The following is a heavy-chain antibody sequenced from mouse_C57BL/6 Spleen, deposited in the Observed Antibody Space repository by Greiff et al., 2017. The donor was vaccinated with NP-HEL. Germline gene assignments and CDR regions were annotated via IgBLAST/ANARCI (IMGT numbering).Heavy chain of an antibody. Sequence: EVKLMESGGGLVKPGGSLKLSCAASGFTFSDYGMHWVRQAPEKGLEWVAYISSGSSTIYYAATVKGRFTISRDNAKNTLFLQMTSLRSEDTAMYYCARTGAYCYAMDYWGQGTSVTVSS. CDR2: ISSGSSTI. J-gene: IGHJ4*01. V-gene: IGHV5-17*01. CDR3: ARTGAYCYAMDY. D-gene: IGHD2-10*01. CDR1: GFTFSDYG.